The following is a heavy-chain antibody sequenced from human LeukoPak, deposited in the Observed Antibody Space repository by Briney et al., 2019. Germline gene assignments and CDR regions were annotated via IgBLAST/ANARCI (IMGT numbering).Heavy chain of an antibody. CDR2: IRYDGGNK. Sequence: GGSLRLSCAASGFTFSSYGMHWVRQAPGKGLEGVAFIRYDGGNKYYADSVKGRFTISRDNSKNTLYLQMNSLRAEDTAVYYCATPTYYYGSGSYYNPLDYWGQGTLVTVSS. V-gene: IGHV3-30*02. CDR1: GFTFSSYG. D-gene: IGHD3-10*01. CDR3: ATPTYYYGSGSYYNPLDY. J-gene: IGHJ4*02.